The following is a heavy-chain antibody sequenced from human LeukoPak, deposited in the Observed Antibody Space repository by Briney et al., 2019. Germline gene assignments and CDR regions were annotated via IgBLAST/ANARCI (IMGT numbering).Heavy chain of an antibody. Sequence: GGSLIFSCAASGFTFSSYGMHWVRQAPGKGLELVVIIWYDGSNKNYADSVKGRITTSRENSKNTLYLEMKSLRAEDTALYYCARGLGKVGGRNGPAVDIWGQGTMVTVSS. CDR3: ARGLGKVGGRNGPAVDI. J-gene: IGHJ3*02. V-gene: IGHV3-33*01. CDR2: IWYDGSNK. CDR1: GFTFSSYG. D-gene: IGHD1-26*01.